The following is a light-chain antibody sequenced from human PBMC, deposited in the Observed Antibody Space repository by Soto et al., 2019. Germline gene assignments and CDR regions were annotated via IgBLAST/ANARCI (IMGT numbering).Light chain of an antibody. CDR1: SSNIGEND. J-gene: IGLJ2*01. CDR2: DNN. CDR3: GTWDTSLSGGV. V-gene: IGLV1-51*01. Sequence: QSVLTQPPSVSAAPGQKVIISCSGSSSNIGENDVSWYQQFPGTAPKLLIYDNNKRSSGIPDRFSGSRSGTSATLGITGLQTGDEADYYCGTWDTSLSGGVFGGGTKLTVL.